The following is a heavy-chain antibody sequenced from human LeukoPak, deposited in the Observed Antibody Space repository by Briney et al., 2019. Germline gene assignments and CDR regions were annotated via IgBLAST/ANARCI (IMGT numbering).Heavy chain of an antibody. J-gene: IGHJ3*02. CDR3: ARAFLAAAGNAFDI. CDR1: GYTFTSYG. V-gene: IGHV1-18*01. CDR2: ISAYNGNT. Sequence: GPSVKVSCKASGYTFTSYGISWVRQAPGQGLEWMGWISAYNGNTNYAQKLQGRVTMTTDTSTSTAYMELRSLRSDDTAVYYCARAFLAAAGNAFDIWGQGTMVTVSS. D-gene: IGHD6-13*01.